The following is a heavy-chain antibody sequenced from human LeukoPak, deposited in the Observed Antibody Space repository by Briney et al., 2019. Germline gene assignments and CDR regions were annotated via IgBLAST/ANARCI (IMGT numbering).Heavy chain of an antibody. Sequence: ASVKISCKTSGYTFTGYYMHWVRQAPGQALEWMGWINPNSGDTNSVQKFQGRVTMTRDMSISTAYMELSSLKSDDTAVYYCARDEYVLTSFDPWGQGTLVTVSS. CDR1: GYTFTGYY. D-gene: IGHD3-16*01. J-gene: IGHJ5*02. CDR2: INPNSGDT. CDR3: ARDEYVLTSFDP. V-gene: IGHV1-2*02.